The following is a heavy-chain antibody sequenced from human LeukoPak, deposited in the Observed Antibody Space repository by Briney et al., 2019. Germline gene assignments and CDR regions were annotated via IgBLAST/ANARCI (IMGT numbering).Heavy chain of an antibody. CDR3: ARGRGDPPFDF. CDR1: GFNFRAYG. D-gene: IGHD3-10*01. V-gene: IGHV3-64*01. Sequence: GSLRLSCVAAGFNFRAYGMHWVRQAPGQGLEYISAISADGGTTFHAKSVKGRFTISRDNSKNTLYLQMGSLRIDDSALYYCARGRGDPPFDFWGHGTLSTVSS. J-gene: IGHJ4*01. CDR2: ISADGGTT.